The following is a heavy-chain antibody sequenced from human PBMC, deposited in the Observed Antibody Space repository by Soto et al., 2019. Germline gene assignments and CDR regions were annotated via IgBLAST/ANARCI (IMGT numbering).Heavy chain of an antibody. Sequence: EVQLVESGGGLVQPGGSLRLSGAASGFTVSSKYMSWVRQAPGKGLEWVSLIQSGGPTYYADSVKGRFTISRDTSENTVHLQMDSLRAEDTAVYYCARDDVLCDGGRCYGVPLGVWGKGTTVTVSS. CDR3: ARDDVLCDGGRCYGVPLGV. CDR2: IQSGGPT. V-gene: IGHV3-66*01. CDR1: GFTVSSKY. D-gene: IGHD2-15*01. J-gene: IGHJ6*04.